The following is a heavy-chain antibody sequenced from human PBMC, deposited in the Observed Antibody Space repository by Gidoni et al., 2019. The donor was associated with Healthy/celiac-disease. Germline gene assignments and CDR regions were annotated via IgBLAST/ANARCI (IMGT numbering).Heavy chain of an antibody. CDR3: ARVNADFCSSTSCYPGGFDY. V-gene: IGHV1-46*01. J-gene: IGHJ4*02. D-gene: IGHD2-2*01. CDR2: INPSGGST. Sequence: QVQLVQSGAEVKKPGASVKVSCKASGYTFTSYYMHWVRQAPGQGLEWMGIINPSGGSTSYAQKFQGRVTMTRDTSTSTVYMELSSLRSEDTAVYYCARVNADFCSSTSCYPGGFDYWGQGTLVTVSS. CDR1: GYTFTSYY.